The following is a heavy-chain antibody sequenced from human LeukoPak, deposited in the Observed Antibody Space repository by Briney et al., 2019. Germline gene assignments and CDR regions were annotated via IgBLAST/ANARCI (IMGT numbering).Heavy chain of an antibody. J-gene: IGHJ5*02. CDR2: MNPNSGNT. D-gene: IGHD3-10*01. CDR3: ARDYYGSKSSSFDP. V-gene: IGHV1-8*01. CDR1: GYTFTSYD. Sequence: GASVKVSCKASGYTFTSYDINWVRQATGQGLEWLGWMNPNSGNTGYAQNFQGRVTMTRDTSIDTAYMELTSLRHEDTAVYYCARDYYGSKSSSFDPWGQGTLVTVSS.